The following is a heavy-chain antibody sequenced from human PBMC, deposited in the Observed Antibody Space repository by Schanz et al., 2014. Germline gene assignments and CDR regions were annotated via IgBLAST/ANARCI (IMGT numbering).Heavy chain of an antibody. D-gene: IGHD3-10*01. CDR2: MYSSGST. J-gene: IGHJ5*02. CDR3: ARLRGGGVIITT. CDR1: GGSINSGGYR. Sequence: QLQLQESGPGLVKASETLSLTCSVSGGSINSGGYRWGWIRQPPGKGLEWIGTMYSSGSTYYNPPLKSGVTIPANTSRNDFPRKVISVTAADTALYYCARLRGGGVIITTWGQGTLVTVSS. V-gene: IGHV4-39*01.